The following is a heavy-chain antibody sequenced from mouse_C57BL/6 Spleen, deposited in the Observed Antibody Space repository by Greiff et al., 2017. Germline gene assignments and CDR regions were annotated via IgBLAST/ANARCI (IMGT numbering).Heavy chain of an antibody. Sequence: QVQLQQPGAELVKPGASVKLSCKASGYTFTSYWMQWVKQRPGQGLEWIGEIAPSDSYTNYTQKFKGKATLTVDTSSSTAYMQLISLTSEDSAVYYCALSITTVVDYYAMDYWGQGTSVTVSS. D-gene: IGHD1-1*01. V-gene: IGHV1-50*01. CDR1: GYTFTSYW. J-gene: IGHJ4*01. CDR2: IAPSDSYT. CDR3: ALSITTVVDYYAMDY.